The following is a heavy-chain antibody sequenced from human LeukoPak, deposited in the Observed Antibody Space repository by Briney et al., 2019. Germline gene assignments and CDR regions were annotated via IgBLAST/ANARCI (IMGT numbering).Heavy chain of an antibody. CDR1: GYTFTGYY. Sequence: ASVKVSCKASGYTFTGYYMHWVRQAPGQGLEWMGWINPNSGGTNYAQQFQGRVTMTRDTSISTAYMELSRLTSDDTAVYYCARAYGSGTYGGRYWGQGTLVTVSS. CDR2: INPNSGGT. V-gene: IGHV1-2*02. D-gene: IGHD3-10*01. J-gene: IGHJ4*02. CDR3: ARAYGSGTYGGRY.